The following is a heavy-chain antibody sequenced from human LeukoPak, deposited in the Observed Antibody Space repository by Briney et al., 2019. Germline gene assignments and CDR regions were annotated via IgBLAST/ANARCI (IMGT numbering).Heavy chain of an antibody. D-gene: IGHD3-3*01. Sequence: MPSETLPLTCTVSGGSISSYYWSWIRQPPGKGLEWIGYIYYSGSTNYNPSLKSRVTISVDTSKNQFSLKLSSVTAADTAVYYCARVSSHYDFWSGYSGYLDYWGQGTLVTVSS. CDR2: IYYSGST. J-gene: IGHJ4*02. CDR3: ARVSSHYDFWSGYSGYLDY. CDR1: GGSISSYY. V-gene: IGHV4-59*01.